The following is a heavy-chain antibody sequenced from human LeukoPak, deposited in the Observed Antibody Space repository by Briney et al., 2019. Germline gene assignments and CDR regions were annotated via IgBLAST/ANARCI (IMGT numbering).Heavy chain of an antibody. J-gene: IGHJ4*02. CDR1: GYTFIGYY. CDR2: MNPNSGVT. V-gene: IGHV1-2*02. D-gene: IGHD3-10*01. CDR3: ARDFMVRGVTTPDY. Sequence: ASVKVSCKAFGYTFIGYYRHWVRQAPGQGLQWMGWMNPNSGVTNYAQKFQGRVTMTRDTSISTAYMELSGLRYDDTAVYYCARDFMVRGVTTPDYWGQGTLVTVSS.